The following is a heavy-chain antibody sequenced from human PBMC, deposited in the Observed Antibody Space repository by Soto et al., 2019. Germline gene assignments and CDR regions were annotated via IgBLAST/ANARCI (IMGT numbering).Heavy chain of an antibody. Sequence: QVQLVESGGGLVKPGGSLRLSCAASGFTFSDYYMSWIRQAPGKGLEWVSYISSSTSYTDYADSVKGRFTISRANAKTSLSLQLNSLRAEDTAVYYCARRRWEAFDIWGQGTMVTVSS. V-gene: IGHV3-11*05. D-gene: IGHD1-26*01. J-gene: IGHJ3*02. CDR2: ISSSTSYT. CDR3: ARRRWEAFDI. CDR1: GFTFSDYY.